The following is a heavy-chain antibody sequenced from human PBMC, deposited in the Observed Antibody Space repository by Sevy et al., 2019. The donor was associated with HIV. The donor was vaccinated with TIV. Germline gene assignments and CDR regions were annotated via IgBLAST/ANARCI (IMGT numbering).Heavy chain of an antibody. V-gene: IGHV3-7*01. Sequence: GGSLRLSCAASGFTFSSYWMSWVRQAPGKGLEWAANIKQDGSEKYYVDSVKGRFTISRDNAKNSLYLQMNSLRAEDTAVYYCARAGYSSRWYRAYYGMDVWGQGTTVTVSS. J-gene: IGHJ6*02. D-gene: IGHD6-13*01. CDR3: ARAGYSSRWYRAYYGMDV. CDR1: GFTFSSYW. CDR2: IKQDGSEK.